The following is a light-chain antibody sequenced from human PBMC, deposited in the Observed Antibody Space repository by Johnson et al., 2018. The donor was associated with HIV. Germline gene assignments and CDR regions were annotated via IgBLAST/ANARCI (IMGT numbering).Light chain of an antibody. J-gene: IGLJ1*01. V-gene: IGLV1-51*02. CDR1: SSNIGNNY. CDR3: GTWDSSLSAIYV. CDR2: ENN. Sequence: QSVLTQPPSVSAAPGQKVTISCSGSSSNIGNNYVSWYQQLQGTAPKLLIYENNKRPSGIPDRFSGSKSGTSATLGITGLQTGDEADYYCGTWDSSLSAIYVFGTGTKVTVL.